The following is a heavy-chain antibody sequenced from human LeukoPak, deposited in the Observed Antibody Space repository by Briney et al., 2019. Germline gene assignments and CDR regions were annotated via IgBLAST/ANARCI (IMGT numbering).Heavy chain of an antibody. CDR2: MNPNSGNT. D-gene: IGHD3-22*01. V-gene: IGHV1-8*01. CDR3: ARGPSPLYYDPI. Sequence: ASVKVSCKASGYTFTSYDINWVRQATGQGLEWMRWMNPNSGNTGYAQKFQGRVTMTRNTSISTAYMELSSRRSEDTAVYYCARGPSPLYYDPIWGQGTMVTVSS. J-gene: IGHJ3*02. CDR1: GYTFTSYD.